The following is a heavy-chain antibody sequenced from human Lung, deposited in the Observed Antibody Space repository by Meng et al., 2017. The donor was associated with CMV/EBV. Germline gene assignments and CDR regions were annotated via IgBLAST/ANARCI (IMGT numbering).Heavy chain of an antibody. D-gene: IGHD1-20*01. CDR1: GYTFTDYY. Sequence: ASVKVSCKASGYTFTDYYMHWVRQAPGQRLEWMGWINPSNGGTDYAQKFQGRVTMTRDTSISTAYIELGRLRSDDTAVYYCARGSPITGARTPYYYWGQGTLVTVSS. J-gene: IGHJ4*02. CDR3: ARGSPITGARTPYYY. CDR2: INPSNGGT. V-gene: IGHV1-2*02.